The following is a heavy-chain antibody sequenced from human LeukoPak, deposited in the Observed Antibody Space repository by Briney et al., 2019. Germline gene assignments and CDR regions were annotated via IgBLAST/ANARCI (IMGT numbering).Heavy chain of an antibody. CDR3: ARDPPYYDFWSDDAYYFDY. J-gene: IGHJ4*02. CDR1: GFTFSSYW. CDR2: IKQDGSEK. V-gene: IGHV3-7*01. Sequence: GGSLRLSCAASGFTFSSYWMSWVRQAPGKGLEWVANIKQDGSEKYYVDPVKGRFTISRDNAKNSLYLQMNSLRAEDTAVYYCARDPPYYDFWSDDAYYFDYWGQGTLVTVSS. D-gene: IGHD3-3*01.